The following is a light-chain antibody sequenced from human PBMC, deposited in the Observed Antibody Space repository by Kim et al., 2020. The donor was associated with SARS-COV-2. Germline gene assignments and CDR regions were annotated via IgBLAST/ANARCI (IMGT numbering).Light chain of an antibody. V-gene: IGLV1-44*01. Sequence: GPRVTISCSGTYSNIGTHTVNWYQQFPGTAPKLLIHTNNERPSGVPDRFSGSKSGTSASLATSGLQPEDEADYYCAAWDDILNGWVFGGGTQLTVL. CDR3: AAWDDILNGWV. CDR1: YSNIGTHT. CDR2: TNN. J-gene: IGLJ3*02.